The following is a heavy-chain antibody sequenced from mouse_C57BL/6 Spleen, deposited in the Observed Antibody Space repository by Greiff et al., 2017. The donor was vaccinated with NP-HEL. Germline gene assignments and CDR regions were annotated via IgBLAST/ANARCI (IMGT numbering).Heavy chain of an antibody. Sequence: VQLQQPGPELVKPGASVKLSCKASGYTFTSYWMHWVKQRPGQGLEWIGNINPSNGGTNYNEKFKSKATLTVDKSSSTAYMQLSSLTSEDSAVYYCARHYYGSSYYFDYWGQGTTLTVSS. CDR1: GYTFTSYW. D-gene: IGHD1-1*01. V-gene: IGHV1-53*01. CDR2: INPSNGGT. CDR3: ARHYYGSSYYFDY. J-gene: IGHJ2*01.